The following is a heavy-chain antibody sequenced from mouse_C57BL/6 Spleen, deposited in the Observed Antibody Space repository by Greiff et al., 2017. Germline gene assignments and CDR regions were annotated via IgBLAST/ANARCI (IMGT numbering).Heavy chain of an antibody. CDR3: ARTEGLYDGYLYFDY. CDR2: INPYNGGT. CDR1: GYTFTDYY. D-gene: IGHD2-3*01. V-gene: IGHV1-19*01. J-gene: IGHJ2*01. Sequence: EVQLQQSGPVLVKPGASVKMSCKASGYTFTDYYMNWVKQSHGKSLEWIGVINPYNGGTSYNQTFKGKATLTVDKSSSTAYMELNSLTSEDSAVYYCARTEGLYDGYLYFDYWGQGTTLTVSS.